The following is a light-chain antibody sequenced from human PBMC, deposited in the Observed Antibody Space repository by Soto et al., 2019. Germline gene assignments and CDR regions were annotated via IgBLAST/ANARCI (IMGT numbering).Light chain of an antibody. V-gene: IGKV1-39*01. CDR1: QSISNY. J-gene: IGKJ1*01. CDR3: HQSFSPLWT. Sequence: DIQMTQSPSSLSASVGDRVTITCRASQSISNYLNWYQQKPGQAPKLLIYAASSMQSGVPPRFSGSGSETAFTLPISSLQPEDSATSYCHQSFSPLWTFGQGTKVEV. CDR2: AAS.